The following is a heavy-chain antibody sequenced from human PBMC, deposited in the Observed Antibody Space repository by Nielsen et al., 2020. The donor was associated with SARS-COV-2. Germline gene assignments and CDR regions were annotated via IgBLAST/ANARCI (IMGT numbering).Heavy chain of an antibody. CDR3: AMVRGVITRMWFDP. CDR1: GFTFGDYA. Sequence: SLKISCTASGFTFGDYAMSWFRQAPGKGLEWVGFIRSKAYGGTTEYAASVKGRFTISRDDSKSIAYLQMNSLKTEDTAVYYCAMVRGVITRMWFDPWGQGTLVTVSS. D-gene: IGHD3-10*01. V-gene: IGHV3-49*03. J-gene: IGHJ5*02. CDR2: IRSKAYGGTT.